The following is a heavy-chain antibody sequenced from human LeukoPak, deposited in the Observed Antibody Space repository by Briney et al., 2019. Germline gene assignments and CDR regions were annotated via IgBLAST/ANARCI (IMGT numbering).Heavy chain of an antibody. D-gene: IGHD6-19*01. CDR2: FDPEDGET. CDR3: ATSSGWYKSLDY. Sequence: WVRQAPGKGLEWMGGFDPEDGETIYAQKFQGRVTMTEDTSTDTAYMELSSLRSEDTAVYYCATSSGWYKSLDYWGQGTLVTVSS. J-gene: IGHJ4*02. V-gene: IGHV1-24*01.